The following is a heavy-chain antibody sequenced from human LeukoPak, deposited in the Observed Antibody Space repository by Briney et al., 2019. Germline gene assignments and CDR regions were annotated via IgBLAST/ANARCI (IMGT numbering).Heavy chain of an antibody. J-gene: IGHJ4*02. V-gene: IGHV4-34*01. Sequence: SETLSLTCAVYGGSFSGYYWSWLRQPPGKGLEWIGEINHRGSTNYNPSLKSRVTISVDTSKNQFSLKPSSVTAADTAVYYCARALEVGISIAARREPYYFAYWGQGTLVTASS. CDR2: INHRGST. D-gene: IGHD6-6*01. CDR3: ARALEVGISIAARREPYYFAY. CDR1: GGSFSGYY.